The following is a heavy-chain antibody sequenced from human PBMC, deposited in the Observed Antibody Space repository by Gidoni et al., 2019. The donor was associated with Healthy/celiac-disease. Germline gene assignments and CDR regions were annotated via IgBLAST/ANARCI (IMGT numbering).Heavy chain of an antibody. CDR3: TRQSGRRAYYYDSLHHGAFDI. CDR1: GGSISSRSYS. CDR2: IYYSGST. J-gene: IGHJ3*02. D-gene: IGHD3-22*01. V-gene: IGHV4-39*01. Sequence: QLQLQESGPGLVKPSETLSLTCTVSGGSISSRSYSWGLIRQPPGKGLEWIGSIYYSGSTYYNPSLKSRVTISVDTSKNQFSLKLSSVTAADTAVYYCTRQSGRRAYYYDSLHHGAFDIWGQGTMVTVSS.